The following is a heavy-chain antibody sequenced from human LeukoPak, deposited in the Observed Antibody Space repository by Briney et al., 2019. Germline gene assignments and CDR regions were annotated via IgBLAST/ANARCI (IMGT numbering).Heavy chain of an antibody. V-gene: IGHV1-18*01. CDR2: ISAYNGNT. D-gene: IGHD3-10*01. Sequence: ASVKVSCKASGYTFTSYGISWVRQAPGQGLEWMGWISAYNGNTNYAQKLQGRVTMTTDTSTSTAYMELRSLRSDDTAVYYCARDMGSGSYKDTADYYWGQGTLVTVSS. CDR3: ARDMGSGSYKDTADYY. CDR1: GYTFTSYG. J-gene: IGHJ4*02.